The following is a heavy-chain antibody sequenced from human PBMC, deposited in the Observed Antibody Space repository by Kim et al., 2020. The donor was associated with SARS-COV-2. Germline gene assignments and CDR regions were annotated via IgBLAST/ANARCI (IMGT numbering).Heavy chain of an antibody. CDR3: ARAGYYYDCSGYKWFDP. D-gene: IGHD3-22*01. J-gene: IGHJ5*02. CDR1: GGSISSYY. V-gene: IGHV4-59*01. Sequence: SETLSLTCTVSGGSISSYYWSWIRQPPGKGLEWIGYIHYSGSTNYNPSLKSRVTISLDMSKNQFSLKLTSVTAADTAVYYCARAGYYYDCSGYKWFDPWGQGTLVTVSS. CDR2: IHYSGST.